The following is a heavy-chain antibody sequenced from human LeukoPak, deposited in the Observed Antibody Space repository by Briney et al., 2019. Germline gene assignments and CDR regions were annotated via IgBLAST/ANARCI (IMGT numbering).Heavy chain of an antibody. CDR2: ISAYNGNT. CDR3: ARDGPPGFYYDSSGGIDY. V-gene: IGHV1-18*01. D-gene: IGHD3-22*01. J-gene: IGHJ4*02. CDR1: GYTFTSYG. Sequence: ASVKVSCKASGYTFTSYGISWVRQAPGQGLEWMGWISAYNGNTNYAQKLQGRVTMTTDTSTSTAYMELRSLRSDDTAVYYCARDGPPGFYYDSSGGIDYWGQGTLVTVSS.